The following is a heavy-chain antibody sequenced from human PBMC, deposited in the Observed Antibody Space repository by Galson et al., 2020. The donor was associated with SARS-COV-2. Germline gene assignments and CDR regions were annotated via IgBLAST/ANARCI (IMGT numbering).Heavy chain of an antibody. V-gene: IGHV3-23*01. J-gene: IGHJ3*01. D-gene: IGHD2-15*01. CDR1: GFTFSNYV. CDR3: ATVSVVVEAAGAFDV. CDR2: ISNSGGST. Sequence: GESLKISCAASGFTFSNYVINWVRQAPGKGLEWVAGISNSGGSTYYADSVKGRFTISRDNSKSTLYLQMNSLRTNDTAVYFCATVSVVVEAAGAFDVWGQGTMVTVSS.